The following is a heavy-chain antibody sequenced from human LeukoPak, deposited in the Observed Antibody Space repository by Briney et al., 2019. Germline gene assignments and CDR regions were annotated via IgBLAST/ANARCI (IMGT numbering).Heavy chain of an antibody. J-gene: IGHJ4*02. CDR1: GGSIDSTNW. CDR2: IHHDGRI. Sequence: SETLSLTCAVSGGSIDSTNWWNWVRQPPGKGLEWIGEIHHDGRINYNPSLKSRVTLSVDKSKNQFSLRLNSVTAADTAMYYCARSHDHLWGNYPDYWGQGTLVTVSS. V-gene: IGHV4-4*02. CDR3: ARSHDHLWGNYPDY. D-gene: IGHD3-16*02.